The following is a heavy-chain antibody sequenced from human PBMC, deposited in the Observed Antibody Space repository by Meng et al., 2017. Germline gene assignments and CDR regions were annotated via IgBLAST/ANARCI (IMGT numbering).Heavy chain of an antibody. CDR1: GFTCNNCR. V-gene: IGHV3-74*01. CDR3: ARADWFDP. Sequence: GGVLVRLGCTCTLSCKAFGFTCNNCRWHRLRQATGKGRVGVSRIRADSNNTPYADSGEGRSTDTRDNANYTLYLQVTGPRSDDTAVEYGARADWFDPWGQGTVVTVSS. CDR2: IRADSNNT. J-gene: IGHJ5*02.